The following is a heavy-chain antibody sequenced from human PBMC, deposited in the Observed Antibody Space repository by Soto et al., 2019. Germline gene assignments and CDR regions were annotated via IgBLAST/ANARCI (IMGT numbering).Heavy chain of an antibody. CDR2: INHSGST. V-gene: IGHV4-34*01. D-gene: IGHD1-26*01. CDR3: ARASYSGSYSGY. Sequence: QVQLQQWGAGLLKPSETLSLTCAVYGGSFSGYYWSWIRQPPGKGLEWIGEINHSGSTNYNPSLKSRVTISVDTSKNQFSLKLSSVTAADTAVYYCARASYSGSYSGYWGQGTLVTVSS. CDR1: GGSFSGYY. J-gene: IGHJ4*02.